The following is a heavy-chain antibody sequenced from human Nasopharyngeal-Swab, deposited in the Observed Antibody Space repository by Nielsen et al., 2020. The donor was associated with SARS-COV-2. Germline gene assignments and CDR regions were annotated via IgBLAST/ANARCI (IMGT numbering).Heavy chain of an antibody. Sequence: VRQVPGKGLEWVAVIWYDGSNKYYADSVKGRFTISRDNSKNTLYLQMNSLRAEDTAVYYCARARRGIAGTYFDYWGQGTLVTVSS. V-gene: IGHV3-33*01. CDR2: IWYDGSNK. CDR3: ARARRGIAGTYFDY. D-gene: IGHD6-13*01. J-gene: IGHJ4*02.